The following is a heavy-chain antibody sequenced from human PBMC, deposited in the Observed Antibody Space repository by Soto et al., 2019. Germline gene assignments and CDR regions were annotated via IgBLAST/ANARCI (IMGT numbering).Heavy chain of an antibody. V-gene: IGHV3-48*01. J-gene: IGHJ4*02. Sequence: EVQLVESGGGLVQPGGSLRLSCAASGFTLSSYTMNWVRQAPGKGLEWVSYISSSSSTIYYADSVKGRFTISRDNAKNSLYLQMNSLRAEDTAVYYCARGGDWIQNDFWGRGTLVTVSS. D-gene: IGHD2-21*02. CDR1: GFTLSSYT. CDR2: ISSSSSTI. CDR3: ARGGDWIQNDF.